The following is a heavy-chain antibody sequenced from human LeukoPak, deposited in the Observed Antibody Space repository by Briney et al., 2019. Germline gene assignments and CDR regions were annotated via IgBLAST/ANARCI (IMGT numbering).Heavy chain of an antibody. CDR3: AKTYYYGSGSYSLDY. J-gene: IGHJ4*02. D-gene: IGHD3-10*01. Sequence: GGSLRLSCAASGFTFSSYGMHWVRQAPGKGLEWVAFIRYDGSNKYYADSVKGRFTISRDNSKNTLYLQMNSLRAEDTAVYYCAKTYYYGSGSYSLDYWGQGTLVTVPS. CDR1: GFTFSSYG. V-gene: IGHV3-30*02. CDR2: IRYDGSNK.